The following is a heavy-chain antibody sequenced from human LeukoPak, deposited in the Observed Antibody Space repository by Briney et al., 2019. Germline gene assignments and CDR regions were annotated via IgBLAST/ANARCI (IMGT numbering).Heavy chain of an antibody. Sequence: ASVKVSCKASGYTFTGHYMHWVRQAPGQGLEWMGIINPSGGSTSYAQKFQGRVTMTRDTSTSTVYMELSSLRSEDTAVYYCARGGANCTNGVCEWNWFDPWGQGTLVTVSS. CDR3: ARGGANCTNGVCEWNWFDP. CDR1: GYTFTGHY. D-gene: IGHD2-8*01. J-gene: IGHJ5*02. V-gene: IGHV1-46*03. CDR2: INPSGGST.